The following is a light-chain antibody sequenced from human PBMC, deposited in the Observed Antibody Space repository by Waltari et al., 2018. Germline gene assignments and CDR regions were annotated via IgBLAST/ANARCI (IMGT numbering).Light chain of an antibody. CDR3: QAWDSGVAGV. V-gene: IGLV3-1*01. J-gene: IGLJ1*01. CDR1: DLGKHY. CDR2: QDV. Sequence: YCPPLSPSVSVSPGPPDSITCTSCDLGKHYDSCYQQKPGLSPVLVIYQDVRRPSEIPERFSGSNSGNTATLTISGTQPMDEADYYCQAWDSGVAGVFGTGTKVTVL.